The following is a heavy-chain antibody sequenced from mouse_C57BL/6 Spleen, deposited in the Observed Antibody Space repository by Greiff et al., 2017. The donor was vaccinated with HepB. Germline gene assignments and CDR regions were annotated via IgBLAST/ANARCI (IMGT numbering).Heavy chain of an antibody. D-gene: IGHD3-3*01. CDR3: AKGLGLVFDY. V-gene: IGHV1-69*01. CDR2: IDPSDSYT. Sequence: VQLQQPGAELVMPGASVKLSCKASGYTFTSYWMHWVKQRPGQGLEWIGEIDPSDSYTNYNQKFKGKSTLTVYKSSSPAYMRLSSLTSEDSAVCECAKGLGLVFDYWGQGTTLTVSS. CDR1: GYTFTSYW. J-gene: IGHJ2*01.